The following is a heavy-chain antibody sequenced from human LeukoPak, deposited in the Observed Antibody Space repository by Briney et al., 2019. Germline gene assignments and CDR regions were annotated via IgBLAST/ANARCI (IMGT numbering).Heavy chain of an antibody. CDR2: INHSGST. D-gene: IGHD3-3*01. CDR1: GGSFSGYY. CDR3: ARPGLSLGVLHYLAFVY. Sequence: PSETLSLTCAVYGGSFSGYYWSWIRQPPGKGLEWIGEINHSGSTNYNPSLKSRVTISVDTSKNQFSLKLSSVTAADTAVYYCARPGLSLGVLHYLAFVYWGQGTLVTVSS. V-gene: IGHV4-34*01. J-gene: IGHJ4*02.